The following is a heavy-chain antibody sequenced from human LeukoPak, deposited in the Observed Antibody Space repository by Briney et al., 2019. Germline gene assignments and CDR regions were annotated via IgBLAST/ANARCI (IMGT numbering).Heavy chain of an antibody. CDR3: ASRWYCSGGSSYYYGMDV. V-gene: IGHV1-69*13. CDR2: IIPIFGTA. J-gene: IGHJ6*02. CDR1: GGTFSSYA. Sequence: VASVKVSCKASGGTFSSYAISWVRQAPGQGLEWMGGIIPIFGTANYAQKFQGRVTITADESTSTAYMELSSLRSEDTAVYYCASRWYCSGGSSYYYGMDVWGQGTTVTVSS. D-gene: IGHD2-15*01.